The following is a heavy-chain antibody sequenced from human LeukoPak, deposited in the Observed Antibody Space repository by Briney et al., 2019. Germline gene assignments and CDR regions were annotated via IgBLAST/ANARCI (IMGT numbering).Heavy chain of an antibody. CDR3: ARPNSSGWTPFDY. CDR2: IYYSGST. Sequence: SETLSLTCTVSGGSISSSSYYWGWIRQPPGKGLEWIGSIYYSGSTYYNPSLKSRVTISVDTSKNQFSLKLSSVTAADTAVYYCARPNSSGWTPFDYRGQGTLVTVSS. CDR1: GGSISSSSYY. J-gene: IGHJ4*02. V-gene: IGHV4-39*01. D-gene: IGHD6-25*01.